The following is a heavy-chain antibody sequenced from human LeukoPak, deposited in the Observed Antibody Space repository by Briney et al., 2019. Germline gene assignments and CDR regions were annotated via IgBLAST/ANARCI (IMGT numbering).Heavy chain of an antibody. CDR2: INHSGST. J-gene: IGHJ3*02. D-gene: IGHD6-13*01. CDR3: ARAGEIAAAGFDI. V-gene: IGHV4-34*01. Sequence: XWIGEINHSGSTNYNPSLKSRVTISVDTSKNQFSLKLSSVTAADTAVYYCARAGEIAAAGFDIWGQGTMVTVSS.